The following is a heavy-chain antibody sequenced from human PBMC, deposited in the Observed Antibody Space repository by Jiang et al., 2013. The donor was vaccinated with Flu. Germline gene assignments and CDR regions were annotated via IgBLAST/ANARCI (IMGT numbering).Heavy chain of an antibody. J-gene: IGHJ3*01. Sequence: GAEVKKPGASVKVSCKTSGYTFACCGVNWVRQAPGQGLEWMGWISGDTSQTDYAQKFQDRVTMTTDTSTRTVYMELRSLRSDDTAVYYCARDPFGDDAFDVWGQGTMVTVSS. CDR3: ARDPFGDDAFDV. CDR1: GYTFACCG. V-gene: IGHV1-18*01. CDR2: ISGDTSQT. D-gene: IGHD3-10*01.